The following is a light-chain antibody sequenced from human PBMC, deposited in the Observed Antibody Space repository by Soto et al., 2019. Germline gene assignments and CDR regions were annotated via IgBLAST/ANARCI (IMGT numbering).Light chain of an antibody. CDR1: SSNLGSNY. J-gene: IGLJ2*01. CDR2: DNN. V-gene: IGLV1-51*01. CDR3: GTWDSSLSAV. Sequence: QAVLTQPPSVPAAPGQTVTISCSGSSSNLGSNYVSWYQHLPGTAPKLLIYDNNKRPSGIPDRFSGSQSGTSATLGITGLQTGDEADYYCGTWDSSLSAVFGGGTKLTVL.